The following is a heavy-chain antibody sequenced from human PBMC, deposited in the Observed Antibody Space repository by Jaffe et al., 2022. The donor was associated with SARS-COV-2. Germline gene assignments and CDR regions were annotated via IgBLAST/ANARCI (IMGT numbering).Heavy chain of an antibody. D-gene: IGHD2-2*02. V-gene: IGHV4-4*07. CDR2: IYTSGST. J-gene: IGHJ6*02. CDR3: ARDGSHCSSTSCYTASGYYYYGMDV. Sequence: QVQLQESGPGLVKPSETLSLTCTVSGGSISSYYWSWIRQPAGKGLEWIGRIYTSGSTNYNPSLKSRVTMSVDTSKNQFSLKLSSVTAADTAVYYCARDGSHCSSTSCYTASGYYYYGMDVWGQGTTVTVSS. CDR1: GGSISSYY.